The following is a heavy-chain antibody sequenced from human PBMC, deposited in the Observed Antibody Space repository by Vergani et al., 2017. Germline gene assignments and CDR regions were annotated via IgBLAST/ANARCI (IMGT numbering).Heavy chain of an antibody. CDR3: ARGRDYSSGWFAPFDY. CDR1: GGSISSSSYY. CDR2: IYYSGST. D-gene: IGHD6-19*01. Sequence: QLQLQESGPGLVKPSETLSLTCTVSGGSISSSSYYWGWIRQPPGKGLEWIGSIYYSGSTYYNPSLKSRVTISVDTSKNQFSLKLSSVTAADTAVYYCARGRDYSSGWFAPFDYWGQGTLVTVSS. V-gene: IGHV4-39*01. J-gene: IGHJ4*02.